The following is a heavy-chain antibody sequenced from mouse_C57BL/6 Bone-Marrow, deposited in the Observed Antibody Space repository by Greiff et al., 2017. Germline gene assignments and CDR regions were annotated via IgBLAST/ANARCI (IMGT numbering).Heavy chain of an antibody. CDR2: IDPENGDT. D-gene: IGHD2-2*01. J-gene: IGHJ2*01. Sequence: VQLQQSGAELVRPGASVTLSCTASGFNIKDDYMHWVKQRPEQGLEWIGWIDPENGDTEYASKFQGKATITADTSSNTAYLQLSSLTSEDTAVYCCTAGYYFDYWGQGTTLTVSS. V-gene: IGHV14-4*01. CDR3: TAGYYFDY. CDR1: GFNIKDDY.